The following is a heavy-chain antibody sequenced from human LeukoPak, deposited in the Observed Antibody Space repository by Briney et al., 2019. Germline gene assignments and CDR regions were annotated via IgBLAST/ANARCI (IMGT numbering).Heavy chain of an antibody. D-gene: IGHD2-15*01. V-gene: IGHV4-59*08. J-gene: IGHJ2*01. CDR3: ARHLSGYWYFDL. Sequence: SATLSLTCSVSGGSISSYHWSWIRPPPGKGLDWIGYIYYSGSPNYNPSLKRRVTISVDTSKNQFSLKLSSVTAADTAVYYCARHLSGYWYFDLWGRGTLVTVSS. CDR2: IYYSGSP. CDR1: GGSISSYH.